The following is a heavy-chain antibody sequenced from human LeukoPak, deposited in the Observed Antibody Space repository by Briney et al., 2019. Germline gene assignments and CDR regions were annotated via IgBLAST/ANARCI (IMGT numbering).Heavy chain of an antibody. D-gene: IGHD3-10*01. CDR1: GFTFSSYG. CDR3: AREESYNWLDP. V-gene: IGHV3-33*01. J-gene: IGHJ5*02. CDR2: IWYDGSNK. Sequence: PGGSLRLSCAASGFTFSSYGMHWVRQAPGKGLEWVAVIWYDGSNKYYADSVKGRFTISRDNSKNTLYLQMNSLRAEDTAVYYCAREESYNWLDPWGQGTLVTVSS.